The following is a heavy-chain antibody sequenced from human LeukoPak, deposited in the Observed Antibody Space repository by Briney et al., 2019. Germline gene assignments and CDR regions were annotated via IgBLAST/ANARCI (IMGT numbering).Heavy chain of an antibody. CDR1: GGSISSYY. CDR3: ARFSKTLVGATGGDY. Sequence: PSETLSLTCTVSGGSISSYYWSWIRQPPGKGLEWIGYMYYSGSTNYNPSLQSRVTISVDTSKNQFSLKLSSVTAADTAVYYCARFSKTLVGATGGDYWGQGTLVTVSS. D-gene: IGHD1-26*01. J-gene: IGHJ4*02. CDR2: MYYSGST. V-gene: IGHV4-59*08.